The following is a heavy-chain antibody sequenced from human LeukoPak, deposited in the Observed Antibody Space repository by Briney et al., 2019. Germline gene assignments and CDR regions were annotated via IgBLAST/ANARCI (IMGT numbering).Heavy chain of an antibody. D-gene: IGHD1-1*01. Sequence: PGGSLRLSCAASGFTFSSYEMNWVRQAPGKGLDWVSYISSSGSTIYYADSVKGRFTISTDNAKNSLYLQMNSLRAEDTAVYYCARQLGEIEYYYYYMDVWGKGTTVTVSS. CDR1: GFTFSSYE. J-gene: IGHJ6*03. CDR2: ISSSGSTI. CDR3: ARQLGEIEYYYYYMDV. V-gene: IGHV3-48*03.